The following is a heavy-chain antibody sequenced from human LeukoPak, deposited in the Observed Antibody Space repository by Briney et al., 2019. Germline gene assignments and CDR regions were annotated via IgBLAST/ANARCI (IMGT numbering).Heavy chain of an antibody. CDR1: GGTFTSYSYA. V-gene: IGHV1-69*05. CDR2: IIPLVGSA. D-gene: IGHD1-26*01. Sequence: SVKVSCKAPGGTFTSYSYAISWVRQAPGQGLEWMGGIIPLVGSAAYAQKFQGRVTISTDGATNTVHMEVSSLTSDDTAVYYCAREVGASYLDHWGQGTLVTVSS. CDR3: AREVGASYLDH. J-gene: IGHJ4*02.